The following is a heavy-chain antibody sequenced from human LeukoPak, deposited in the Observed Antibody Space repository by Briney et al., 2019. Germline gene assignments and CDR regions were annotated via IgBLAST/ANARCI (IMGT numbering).Heavy chain of an antibody. CDR1: GFTITNYA. D-gene: IGHD3-22*01. CDR3: AKSRARREESSGSIDC. Sequence: GGSLRLSCVASGFTITNYAMGWVRQAPGKGLEWVSAITGSGGRTYYADSVKGRFAISRDNSKNTMFLQMNSLKVDDTAVYFCAKSRARREESSGSIDCWGQGTLVTVSS. V-gene: IGHV3-23*01. CDR2: ITGSGGRT. J-gene: IGHJ4*02.